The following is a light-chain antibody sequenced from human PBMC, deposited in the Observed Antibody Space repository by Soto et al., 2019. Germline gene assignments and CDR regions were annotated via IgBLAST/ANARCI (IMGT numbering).Light chain of an antibody. CDR1: QSVGSY. Sequence: EIVLTQSPDTLSLSPGERATLSCRASQSVGSYLAWYQQKPGQAPRLLIYDASSMATGIPARFSGSGSGTDFTLNISSLEPEDFAVYYCQQRTNWPITFGQGTRLEIK. J-gene: IGKJ5*01. CDR3: QQRTNWPIT. V-gene: IGKV3-11*01. CDR2: DAS.